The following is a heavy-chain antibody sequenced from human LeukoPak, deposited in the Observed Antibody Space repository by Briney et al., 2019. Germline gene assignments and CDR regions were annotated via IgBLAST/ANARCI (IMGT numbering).Heavy chain of an antibody. V-gene: IGHV4-39*07. J-gene: IGHJ4*02. CDR2: DFNSENT. D-gene: IGHD6-13*01. CDR3: ARVGDYSSSWYDLLYFDS. CDR1: GASIKTTSHY. Sequence: PSETLSLTCNVSGASIKTTSHYWGWIRQPPGKSLEWIASDFNSENTYYNPSLKSRVTISLDKSKNEFSLKLTSVTAAHTAVYYCARVGDYSSSWYDLLYFDSWGPGTLVTVSS.